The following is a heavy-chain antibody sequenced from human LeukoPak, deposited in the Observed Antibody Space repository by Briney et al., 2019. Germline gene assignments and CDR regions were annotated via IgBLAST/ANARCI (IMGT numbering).Heavy chain of an antibody. D-gene: IGHD6-13*01. V-gene: IGHV3-7*01. CDR3: ARGVVNSWYGVNWFDP. Sequence: GGSLRLSCAASGFTFSSYWMSWVRQAPGKGLDWVANIKEDGSEKYYVDSVKGRFTISRDNAKNSLYLQMNSLRAEDTAVYYCARGVVNSWYGVNWFDPWGQGTLVTVSS. CDR2: IKEDGSEK. J-gene: IGHJ5*02. CDR1: GFTFSSYW.